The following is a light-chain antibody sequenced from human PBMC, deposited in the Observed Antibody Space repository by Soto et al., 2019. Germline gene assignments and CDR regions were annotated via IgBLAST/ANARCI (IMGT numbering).Light chain of an antibody. J-gene: IGLJ1*01. CDR3: ISFRGTDSPYV. V-gene: IGLV2-8*01. CDR1: SSDVGKYDY. CDR2: EVS. Sequence: QSVLTQPPSASGSPGQSVTISCTGTSSDVGKYDYVSWFQHHPGKAPKLIIYEVSKRPSGVPDRFSGSKSGNTASLTISGLQAEDEADYYCISFRGTDSPYVFGTGTKVTVL.